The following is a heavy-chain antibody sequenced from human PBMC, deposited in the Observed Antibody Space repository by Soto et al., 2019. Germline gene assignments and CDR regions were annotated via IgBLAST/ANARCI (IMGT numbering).Heavy chain of an antibody. J-gene: IGHJ4*02. CDR2: MYYSGST. Sequence: SETLSLTCTVSGGSISSYYWSWIRQPPGKGLEWIGYMYYSGSTNYNPSLKSRVTISVDTSKNQFSLKLSSVTAADTAVYYCAGSRGGYFDYGGKETLVPVPS. CDR1: GGSISSYY. D-gene: IGHD3-22*01. V-gene: IGHV4-59*01. CDR3: AGSRGGYFDY.